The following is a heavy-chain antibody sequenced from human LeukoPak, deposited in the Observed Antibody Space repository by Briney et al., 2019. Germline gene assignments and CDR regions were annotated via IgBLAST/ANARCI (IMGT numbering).Heavy chain of an antibody. V-gene: IGHV3-21*01. CDR3: AREVSEGFDF. J-gene: IGHJ4*02. D-gene: IGHD3-22*01. CDR1: GFAFSGYS. CDR2: FGTRSTSI. Sequence: PGGSVRLCCTASGFAFSGYSMNWIRQAPGKGLEWVSSFGTRSTSIYHASSVKGRFAISRDNAKNSLYLQMNSLRAEDTGLYYCAREVSEGFDFWGQGTLVTVSS.